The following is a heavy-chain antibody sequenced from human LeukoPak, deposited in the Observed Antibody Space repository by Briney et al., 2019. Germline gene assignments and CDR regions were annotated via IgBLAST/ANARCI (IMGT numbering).Heavy chain of an antibody. CDR1: GFTVSSNY. J-gene: IGHJ6*02. CDR2: IYSGGST. V-gene: IGHV3-53*01. Sequence: GGSLRLSCAASGFTVSSNYMSWVRQAPGKGLEWVSVIYSGGSTYYADSVKGRFTISRDNSENTLYLQMNSLRAEDTAVYYCASQSPRVVITLYYYYGMDVWGQGTTVTVSS. D-gene: IGHD3-22*01. CDR3: ASQSPRVVITLYYYYGMDV.